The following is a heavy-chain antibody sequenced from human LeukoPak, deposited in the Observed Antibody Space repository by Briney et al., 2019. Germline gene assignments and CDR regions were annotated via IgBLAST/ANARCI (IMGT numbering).Heavy chain of an antibody. Sequence: GGSLRLSCAASGFTFSSYWMSWVRQAPGEGLEWVAVIWYDGNTKHYADSVEGRSTISRDNAKNSLYLQMNSLRAEDTALYYCARVEWELLQDAFDIWGQGTMVTVSS. V-gene: IGHV3-33*08. CDR1: GFTFSSYW. CDR2: IWYDGNTK. J-gene: IGHJ3*02. D-gene: IGHD1-26*01. CDR3: ARVEWELLQDAFDI.